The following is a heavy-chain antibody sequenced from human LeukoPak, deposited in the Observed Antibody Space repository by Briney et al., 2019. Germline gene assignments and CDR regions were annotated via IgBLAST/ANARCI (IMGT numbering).Heavy chain of an antibody. Sequence: GGSLRLSCAASEFSFITYWMSWVRQAPGKGLEWVANIKQDGSEKYYVDSVKGRFTISRDNAKNSLYLQMNSLRAEDTAVYYCARAGRKSRGVDIVRKKETGYYYYMDVWGKGTTVTVSS. CDR1: EFSFITYW. CDR2: IKQDGSEK. V-gene: IGHV3-7*01. D-gene: IGHD2-15*01. CDR3: ARAGRKSRGVDIVRKKETGYYYYMDV. J-gene: IGHJ6*03.